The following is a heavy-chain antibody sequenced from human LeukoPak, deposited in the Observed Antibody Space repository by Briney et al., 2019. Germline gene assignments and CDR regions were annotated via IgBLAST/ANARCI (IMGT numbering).Heavy chain of an antibody. CDR1: GVSISSYY. CDR3: ARENLVGATGDY. D-gene: IGHD1-26*01. V-gene: IGHV4-59*01. Sequence: SETLSLTCTVSGVSISSYYWSWIRQPPGEGLEWIGYIYYSGSTNYNPSLKSRVTISVDTSKNQFSLKLSSVTAADTAVYYCARENLVGATGDYWGQGTLVTVSS. CDR2: IYYSGST. J-gene: IGHJ4*02.